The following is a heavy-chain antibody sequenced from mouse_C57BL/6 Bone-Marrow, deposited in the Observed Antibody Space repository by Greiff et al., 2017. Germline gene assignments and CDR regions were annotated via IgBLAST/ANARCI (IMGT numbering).Heavy chain of an antibody. D-gene: IGHD1-1*01. CDR2: IDPEDGDT. Sequence: EVQLVESGAELVRPGASVKLSCTASGFNIKDDYMHWVKQRPEQGLEWIGWIDPEDGDTEYASKFQGKATITADTSSNTAYLQLSSLTSEDTAVYYCTYYYGSSFRWYFDVWGTGTTVTVSS. J-gene: IGHJ1*03. CDR3: TYYYGSSFRWYFDV. CDR1: GFNIKDDY. V-gene: IGHV14-4*01.